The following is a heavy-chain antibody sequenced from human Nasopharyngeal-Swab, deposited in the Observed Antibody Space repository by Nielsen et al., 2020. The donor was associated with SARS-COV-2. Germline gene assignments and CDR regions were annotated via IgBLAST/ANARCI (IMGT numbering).Heavy chain of an antibody. V-gene: IGHV1-46*01. D-gene: IGHD6-6*01. CDR3: ARGPTTIAALDY. CDR1: GYTFTSYY. J-gene: IGHJ4*02. CDR2: INPSGGST. Sequence: ASVKVSCKASGYTFTSYYMHWVRQAPGQGLEWMGIINPSGGSTSYAQKFQGRVTMTRDTSTSTVYIELSSLKSEDTAVYYCARGPTTIAALDYWGQGTLVTVSS.